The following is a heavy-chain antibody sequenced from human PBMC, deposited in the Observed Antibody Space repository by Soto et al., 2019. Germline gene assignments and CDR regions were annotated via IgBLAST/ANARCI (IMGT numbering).Heavy chain of an antibody. CDR3: ARLTDYGDPRRFDY. CDR1: GGSVSSGSYY. CDR2: IYYSGST. Sequence: PSETLSLTCTVSGGSVSSGSYYWSWIRHPPGKGLEWIGYIYYSGSTTYNPSLKSRVTISVDTSKNQFSLKLTSVTAADTAVYFCARLTDYGDPRRFDYWGEGTLVTVS. J-gene: IGHJ4*02. D-gene: IGHD4-17*01. V-gene: IGHV4-61*01.